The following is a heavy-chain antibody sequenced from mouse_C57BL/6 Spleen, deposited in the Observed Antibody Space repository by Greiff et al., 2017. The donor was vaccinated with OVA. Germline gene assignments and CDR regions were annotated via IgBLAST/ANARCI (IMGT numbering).Heavy chain of an antibody. J-gene: IGHJ2*01. Sequence: QVQLQQPGAELVKPGASVKLSCKASGYTFTSSWMHWVKQRPGQGLEWIGMIHPNSGSTNYNEKFKSKATLTVDKSSSTAYMQLSSLTSEDSAVYYCARWSNHGGSYFDYWGQGTTLTVSS. CDR3: ARWSNHGGSYFDY. V-gene: IGHV1-64*01. CDR1: GYTFTSSW. D-gene: IGHD2-5*01. CDR2: IHPNSGST.